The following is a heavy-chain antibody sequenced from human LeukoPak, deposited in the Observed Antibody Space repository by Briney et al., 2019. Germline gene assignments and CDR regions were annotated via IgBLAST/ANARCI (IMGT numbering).Heavy chain of an antibody. CDR1: GGSISDYY. Sequence: SETLSLTCTVSGGSISDYYWSWIRHHPGKGLEWIGYIFYTGSTNSSPSLKSRVTISVDTSKNQFSLRLTSVTAADTAVYYCARYDPTTKVACDYWGQGSLVTVSS. J-gene: IGHJ4*02. CDR3: ARYDPTTKVACDY. V-gene: IGHV4-59*01. D-gene: IGHD1-1*01. CDR2: IFYTGST.